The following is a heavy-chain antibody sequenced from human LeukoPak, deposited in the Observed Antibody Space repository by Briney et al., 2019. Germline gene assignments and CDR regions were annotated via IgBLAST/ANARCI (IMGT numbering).Heavy chain of an antibody. D-gene: IGHD3-10*01. V-gene: IGHV3-74*01. CDR2: INSDGSST. CDR3: ARVGIVRSPDV. J-gene: IGHJ6*02. CDR1: GFTFSSYW. Sequence: AGSLSLSCAASGFTFSSYWMHWVRQAPGKGLVWVSRINSDGSSTRYADSVKGRFTISRDNAKNTLYLQMNSLRAEDTAVYYCARVGIVRSPDVGGQGTTLTLSS.